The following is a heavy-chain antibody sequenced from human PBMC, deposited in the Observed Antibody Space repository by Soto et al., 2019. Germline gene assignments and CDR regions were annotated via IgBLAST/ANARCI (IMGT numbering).Heavy chain of an antibody. CDR3: AHQNPYYYGSGSYYNWPRWFDY. J-gene: IGHJ4*02. V-gene: IGHV2-5*01. CDR2: IYWNDDK. Sequence: SGPTLVKPTQTLTLTCTFSGFSLSTSGVGVGWIRQPPGKALEWLALIYWNDDKRYSPSLKSRLTITKDTSKNQVVLTMTNMDPVDTATYYCAHQNPYYYGSGSYYNWPRWFDYWGQGTLVTVSS. CDR1: GFSLSTSGVG. D-gene: IGHD3-10*01.